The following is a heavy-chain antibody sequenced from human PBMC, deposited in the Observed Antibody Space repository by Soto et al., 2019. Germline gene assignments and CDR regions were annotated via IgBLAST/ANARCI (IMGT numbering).Heavy chain of an antibody. V-gene: IGHV1-18*01. CDR3: ARCPETRSRAYFDC. J-gene: IGHJ4*02. CDR1: GFPFTDYG. CDR2: ISAYTGNT. D-gene: IGHD4-17*01. Sequence: ASVKVSCKASGFPFTDYGFTWVRQAPGEGLERMGWISAYTGNTNYAQKVQGRVTMSTDTSTSIAYLELRSLRSDDTAVYYCARCPETRSRAYFDCWGQGTLVTVSS.